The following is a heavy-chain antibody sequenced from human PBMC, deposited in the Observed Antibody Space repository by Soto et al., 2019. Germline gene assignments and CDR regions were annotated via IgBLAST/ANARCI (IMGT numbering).Heavy chain of an antibody. CDR2: ISSSSSYT. CDR1: GFTFSDYY. V-gene: IGHV3-11*05. CDR3: ARGTIYDLLNPFDY. Sequence: QVQLVESGGGLVKPGGSLRLSCAASGFTFSDYYMSWIRQAPGKGLEWVSYISSSSSYTNYADSVKGRFIISRDNAKNSLYLQMNSLRAEDTAVYYCARGTIYDLLNPFDYWGQGTLVTVSS. J-gene: IGHJ4*02. D-gene: IGHD3-22*01.